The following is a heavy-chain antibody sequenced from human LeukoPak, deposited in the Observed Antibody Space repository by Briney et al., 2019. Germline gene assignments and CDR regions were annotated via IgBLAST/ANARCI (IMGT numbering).Heavy chain of an antibody. Sequence: PSETLSLTCAVYGGSLSGYYWSWIRQPPGKGLEWIGEINHSGSTNYNPSLKSRVTISVDTSKNQFSLKLSSVTAADTAVYYCARGGIAARPDEYWGQGTLVTVSS. J-gene: IGHJ4*02. V-gene: IGHV4-34*01. D-gene: IGHD6-6*01. CDR3: ARGGIAARPDEY. CDR2: INHSGST. CDR1: GGSLSGYY.